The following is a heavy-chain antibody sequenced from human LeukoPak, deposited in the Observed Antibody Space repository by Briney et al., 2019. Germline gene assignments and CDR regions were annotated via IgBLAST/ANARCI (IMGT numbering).Heavy chain of an antibody. CDR1: GFSLSTYG. Sequence: GASLRLSCAASGFSLSTYGVSWVRQPPGKGLEWVSDITGTGGSTYYADSVKGRFTVSRDTSKNTLYLQMNSLRAEDTAIYYCAKDHGTAVAGFYYWGQGTLVTVSS. CDR2: ITGTGGST. V-gene: IGHV3-23*01. D-gene: IGHD6-19*01. CDR3: AKDHGTAVAGFYY. J-gene: IGHJ4*02.